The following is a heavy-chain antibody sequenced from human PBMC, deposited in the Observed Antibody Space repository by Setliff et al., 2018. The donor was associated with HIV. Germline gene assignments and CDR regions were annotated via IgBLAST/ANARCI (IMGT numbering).Heavy chain of an antibody. CDR3: ARVGSYWSTFDY. CDR2: INTETGNP. Sequence: VKVSCKASGYTLTTFGISWVRQVPGQGLEWMGWINTETGNPMYAQGFKGRFVFSLDTSVSTAYLQISTLKTEDTAIYYCARVGSYWSTFDYWGQGALVTVSS. D-gene: IGHD1-26*01. CDR1: GYTLTTFG. J-gene: IGHJ4*02. V-gene: IGHV7-4-1*02.